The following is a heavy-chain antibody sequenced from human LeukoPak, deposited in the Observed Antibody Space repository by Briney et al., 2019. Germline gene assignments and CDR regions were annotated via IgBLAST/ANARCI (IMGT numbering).Heavy chain of an antibody. J-gene: IGHJ4*02. CDR1: GFTFSSYA. V-gene: IGHV3-15*01. Sequence: GGSLRLSCAASGFTFSSYAMSWVRQAPGKGLEWVGRIKSTTNGGTTDYAAPVKGRLTISRDDSKNMLYLQMNSLKTEDTAVYYCTTGLLGGWGQGTLVTVSS. D-gene: IGHD3-16*01. CDR3: TTGLLGG. CDR2: IKSTTNGGTT.